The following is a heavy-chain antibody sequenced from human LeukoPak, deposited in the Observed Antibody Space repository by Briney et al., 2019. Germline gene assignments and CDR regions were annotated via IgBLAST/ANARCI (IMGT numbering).Heavy chain of an antibody. J-gene: IGHJ4*02. CDR1: GGSISTYY. V-gene: IGHV4-39*01. D-gene: IGHD1-1*01. CDR2: IYYSGST. CDR3: ARRETGTVDY. Sequence: ASETLSLTCTVSGGSISTYYWSWIRQPPGKGLEWIGSIYYSGSTYYNPSLKSRVTISVDTSKNQFSLKLSSVTAADTAVYYCARRETGTVDYWGQGTLVTVSS.